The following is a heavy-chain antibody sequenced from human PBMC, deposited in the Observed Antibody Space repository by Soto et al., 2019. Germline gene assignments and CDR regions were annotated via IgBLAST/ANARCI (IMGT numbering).Heavy chain of an antibody. D-gene: IGHD3-10*01. J-gene: IGHJ5*02. CDR1: GHTFNGYY. CDR3: ARSRGFTMVRGVIIPSWFDP. CDR2: INPNSAGT. Sequence: QVQLVQSGAEVKKPGASMKVSCKASGHTFNGYYMHWVRQAPGQGLEWMGWINPNSAGTNYAQKFQGRVTMTRDTSISTAYMELSRLRSDDTAVYYCARSRGFTMVRGVIIPSWFDPWGQGTLVTVSS. V-gene: IGHV1-2*02.